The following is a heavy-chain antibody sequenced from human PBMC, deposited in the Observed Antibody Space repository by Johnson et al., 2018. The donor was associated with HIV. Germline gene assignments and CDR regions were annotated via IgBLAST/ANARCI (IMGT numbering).Heavy chain of an antibody. CDR1: GFSFSAYA. J-gene: IGHJ3*02. D-gene: IGHD2-21*02. V-gene: IGHV3-23*01. CDR3: AKDRRYCGGDCSVDAFDI. Sequence: VQLLESGGGLVQPGGSLRLSCATSGFSFSAYAMTWVRQGAGKGLEWVSSISWNSGSIDYAESVKGRFTISRDNSKNTLYLQMNSLRAEDTAVYYCAKDRRYCGGDCSVDAFDIWGQGTMVTVSS. CDR2: ISWNSGSI.